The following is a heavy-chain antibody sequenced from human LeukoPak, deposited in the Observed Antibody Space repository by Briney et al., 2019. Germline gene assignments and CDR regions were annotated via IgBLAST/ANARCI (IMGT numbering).Heavy chain of an antibody. J-gene: IGHJ5*02. D-gene: IGHD3-10*01. CDR2: IYYSGST. Sequence: SETLSLTCTVPGGSISSSSYYWGWIRQPPGKGLEWIGSIYYSGSTYYNPSLKSRVTISVDTSKNQFSLKLSSVTAADTAVYYWARRWLGYWFDPWGQGTLVTVSS. V-gene: IGHV4-39*01. CDR3: ARRWLGYWFDP. CDR1: GGSISSSSYY.